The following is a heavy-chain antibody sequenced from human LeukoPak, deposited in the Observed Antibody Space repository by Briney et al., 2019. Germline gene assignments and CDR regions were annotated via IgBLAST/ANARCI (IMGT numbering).Heavy chain of an antibody. CDR2: INPNSGGT. CDR3: AREGATAMGFGQFDN. CDR1: GYTFTGYY. D-gene: IGHD5-18*01. V-gene: IGHV1-2*02. J-gene: IGHJ4*02. Sequence: GASVKVSCKASGYTFTGYYIHWVRKAPGQGLEWMGWINPNSGGTKYAQQFHGSVTMTRDTSITTVYMDLSSLRSDDTAVYYCAREGATAMGFGQFDNWGQGTLVAVSS.